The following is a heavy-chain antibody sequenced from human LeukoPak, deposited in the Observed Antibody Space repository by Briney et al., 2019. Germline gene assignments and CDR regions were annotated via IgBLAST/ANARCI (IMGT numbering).Heavy chain of an antibody. V-gene: IGHV3-48*01. Sequence: GGSLRLSCGASGLTFSTYSMNWVRQAPGKGLEWVSYISSDSGTRYYADSVKGRFTISRDNAKNSLYLQMNSLGAEDTAVYYCARAAQPGFDPWGQGTLVTVSP. D-gene: IGHD1-14*01. CDR3: ARAAQPGFDP. CDR1: GLTFSTYS. J-gene: IGHJ5*02. CDR2: ISSDSGTR.